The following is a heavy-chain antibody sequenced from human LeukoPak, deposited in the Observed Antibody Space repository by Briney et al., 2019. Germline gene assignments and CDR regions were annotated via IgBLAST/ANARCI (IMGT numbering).Heavy chain of an antibody. V-gene: IGHV3-7*03. Sequence: PGGSLRLSCAASGFTFSSYWMSWVRQAPGKGLEWVANIKQDGSEKYYVDSVKGRFTISRDNAKNSLYLQMNSLRVEGTAVYYCARDVYYDIVTGYYNSWYFGLWGRGTLVTVSS. CDR1: GFTFSSYW. CDR3: ARDVYYDIVTGYYNSWYFGL. CDR2: IKQDGSEK. J-gene: IGHJ2*01. D-gene: IGHD3-9*01.